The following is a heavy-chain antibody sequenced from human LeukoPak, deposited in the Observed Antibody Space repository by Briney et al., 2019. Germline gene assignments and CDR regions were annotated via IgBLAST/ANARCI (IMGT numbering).Heavy chain of an antibody. J-gene: IGHJ4*02. V-gene: IGHV4-39*01. Sequence: KASETLSLTCTVSGGSISSYYWGWIRQPPGKGLEWIGSIYYSGSTYYNPSLKSRVTISVDTSKNQFSLKRSSVTAADTAVYYCARLGYGDSSQAGYFDYWGQGTLVTVSS. CDR1: GGSISSYY. D-gene: IGHD4-17*01. CDR3: ARLGYGDSSQAGYFDY. CDR2: IYYSGST.